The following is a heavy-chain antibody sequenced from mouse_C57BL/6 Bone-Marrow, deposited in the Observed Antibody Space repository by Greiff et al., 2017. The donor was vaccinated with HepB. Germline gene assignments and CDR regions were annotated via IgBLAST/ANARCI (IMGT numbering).Heavy chain of an antibody. V-gene: IGHV6-6*01. D-gene: IGHD2-12*01. CDR3: TRPTTGGYYAMDY. J-gene: IGHJ4*01. CDR1: GFTFSDAW. Sequence: EVKLMESGGGLVQPGGSMKLSCAASGFTFSDAWMDWVRQSPEKGLEWVAEIRNKANNHATYYAESVKGMFTISRDDSKSSVYLQMNSLRAEDTGSYYCTRPTTGGYYAMDYWGQGTSVTVSS. CDR2: IRNKANNHAT.